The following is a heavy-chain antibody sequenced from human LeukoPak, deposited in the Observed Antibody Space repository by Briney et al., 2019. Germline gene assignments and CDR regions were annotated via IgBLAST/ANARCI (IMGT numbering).Heavy chain of an antibody. V-gene: IGHV1-69*05. CDR3: ARTYYYDSSGYYYGVY. J-gene: IGHJ4*02. Sequence: SVKVSCKASGYTFIGYYMHWVRQAPGQGLEWMGGIIPIFGTANYAQKFQGRVTITTDESTSTAYMELSSLRSEDTAVYYCARTYYYDSSGYYYGVYWGQGTLVTVSS. CDR1: GYTFIGYY. CDR2: IIPIFGTA. D-gene: IGHD3-22*01.